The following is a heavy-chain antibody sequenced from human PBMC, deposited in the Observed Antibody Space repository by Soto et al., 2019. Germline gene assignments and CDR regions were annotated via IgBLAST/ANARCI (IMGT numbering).Heavy chain of an antibody. D-gene: IGHD4-17*01. CDR1: GYTFTSYD. CDR3: ARSSATTVYFDL. V-gene: IGHV1-8*01. CDR2: MNPNSGNT. Sequence: ASVKVSCKASGYTFTSYDINWVRQATGQGLEWMGWMNPNSGNTGYAQKFQGRVTMTRDTSASTAYMELSSLRSEDTAVYYCARSSATTVYFDLWGRGTLVTVSS. J-gene: IGHJ2*01.